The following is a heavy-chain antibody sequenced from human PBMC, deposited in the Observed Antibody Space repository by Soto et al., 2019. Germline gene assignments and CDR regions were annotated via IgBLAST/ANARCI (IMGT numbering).Heavy chain of an antibody. CDR2: ISWSGGKI. CDR1: GFPFDNYA. D-gene: IGHD1-26*01. CDR3: AKDSEAPSGSFKDWALGV. J-gene: IGHJ6*01. V-gene: IGHV3-9*01. Sequence: SLRLSCAASGFPFDNYAMHWVRQAPGKGLEWVSGISWSGGKIGYADSVKGRFAISRDNAKNSLHLQMTSLRAEDTALYYCAKDSEAPSGSFKDWALGVCRRVNTVTASS.